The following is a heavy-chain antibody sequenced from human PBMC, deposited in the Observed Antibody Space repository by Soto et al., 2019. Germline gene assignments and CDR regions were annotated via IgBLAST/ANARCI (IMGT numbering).Heavy chain of an antibody. CDR2: VYPTDSDT. D-gene: IGHD3-9*01. CDR3: VRKNTGYSWFGP. J-gene: IGHJ5*02. V-gene: IGHV5-51*03. CDR1: GYNFATYW. Sequence: GESLKISCQGSGYNFATYWIGWVRQMPGKGLELVGIVYPTDSDTRYNPSFQGQVTISADKSINTAYLQWDSLKASDTAIYFCVRKNTGYSWFGPWGQGTLVTVSS.